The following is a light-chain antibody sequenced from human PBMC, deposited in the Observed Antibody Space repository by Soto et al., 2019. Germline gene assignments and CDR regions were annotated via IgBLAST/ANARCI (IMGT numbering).Light chain of an antibody. CDR3: QQYGSLPLT. V-gene: IGKV3-20*01. CDR2: GAS. Sequence: EIVLTQSPGTLSLSPGERATLSCRASQSVSSNFLAWYQQKLGQAPRLLIYGASSRATGIPDRFSGSGSGTDFILTISRLEPEDFAVYHCQQYGSLPLTFGGGTKVEIK. J-gene: IGKJ4*01. CDR1: QSVSSNF.